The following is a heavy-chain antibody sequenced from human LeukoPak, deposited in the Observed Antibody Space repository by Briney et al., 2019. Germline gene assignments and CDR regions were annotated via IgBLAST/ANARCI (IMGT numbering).Heavy chain of an antibody. CDR2: IKEDGSQK. Sequence: GGSLRLSCAASGFSFSRYWMTWVRQAPGKGLEWVANIKEDGSQKYYVDSVKGRFTISKDNAENSLYLQMNSLRAEDTAVYYCARRALITMGREVIVSRPFDYWGQGTLVTVSS. CDR3: ARRALITMGREVIVSRPFDY. J-gene: IGHJ4*02. CDR1: GFSFSRYW. D-gene: IGHD3-10*01. V-gene: IGHV3-7*01.